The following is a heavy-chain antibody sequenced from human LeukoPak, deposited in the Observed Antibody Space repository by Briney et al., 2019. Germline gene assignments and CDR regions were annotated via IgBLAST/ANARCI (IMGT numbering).Heavy chain of an antibody. V-gene: IGHV3-23*01. D-gene: IGHD5-18*01. J-gene: IGHJ6*03. CDR1: GFTFSSYG. CDR3: AKGYSFGCCNYYYMDA. CDR2: ISASGGTT. Sequence: GGSLRLSCAASGFTFSSYGISWVRQAPGKGLEWVSAISASGGTTYYADSVKGHFTISRDNSKNTLYLQMNSLSAEDTAVYYCAKGYSFGCCNYYYMDAWGKGTTVTVSS.